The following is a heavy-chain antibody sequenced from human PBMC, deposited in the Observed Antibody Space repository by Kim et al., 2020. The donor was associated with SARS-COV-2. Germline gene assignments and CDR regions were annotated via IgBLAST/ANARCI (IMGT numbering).Heavy chain of an antibody. CDR2: ISGSGGST. J-gene: IGHJ1*01. CDR1: GFTFSSYA. V-gene: IGHV3-23*01. Sequence: GGSLRLSCAASGFTFSSYAMSWVRQAPGKGLEWVSAISGSGGSTYYADPVKGRFTISRDNSKNTLYLQMNSLRAEDTAVYYCAKDQGNYYGSRVGYFQHWGQGTLVTVSS. CDR3: AKDQGNYYGSRVGYFQH. D-gene: IGHD3-10*01.